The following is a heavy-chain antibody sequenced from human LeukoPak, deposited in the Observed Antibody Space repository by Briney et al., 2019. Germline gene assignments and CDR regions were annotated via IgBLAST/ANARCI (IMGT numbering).Heavy chain of an antibody. D-gene: IGHD2-2*01. CDR3: AKDPGYCSSTSCNDY. CDR2: MSGRGGST. CDR1: GFTLRSYA. V-gene: IGHV3-23*01. J-gene: IGHJ4*02. Sequence: GGSLRLSCAAWGFTLRSYAMRGVRQAPGKGGEGVSAMSGRGGSTFYADSVKGRFTISRDNSKNTLYLQMNSLRAEDTAVYYCAKDPGYCSSTSCNDYWGQGTLVTVSS.